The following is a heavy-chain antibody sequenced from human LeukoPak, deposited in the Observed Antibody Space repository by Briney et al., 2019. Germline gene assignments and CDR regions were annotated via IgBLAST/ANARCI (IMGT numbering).Heavy chain of an antibody. CDR2: ISGRGGST. V-gene: IGHV3-23*01. J-gene: IGHJ6*03. Sequence: PGGSLRLSCAASGFTFSNAWMSWVRQAPGKGLEWVSAISGRGGSTYYADSVKGRFTISRDNSKNTLYLQMNSLRAEDTAVYYCAKDPPPYQLLLHYMDVWGKGTTVTVSS. D-gene: IGHD2-2*01. CDR3: AKDPPPYQLLLHYMDV. CDR1: GFTFSNAW.